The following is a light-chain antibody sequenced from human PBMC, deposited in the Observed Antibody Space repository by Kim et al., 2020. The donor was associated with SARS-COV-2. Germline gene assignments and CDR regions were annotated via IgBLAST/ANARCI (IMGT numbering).Light chain of an antibody. CDR2: DVD. CDR1: RMDFAAYNF. CDR3: SSFRSGNTLL. V-gene: IGLV2-14*04. Sequence: GHPNTTPCPGPRMDFAAYNFVSWYRQHPAEAPKVIIYDVDNRPSGVSNRFSGSKSGNTASLTISEVQAEDEADYYCSSFRSGNTLLFGGGTQLTVL. J-gene: IGLJ3*02.